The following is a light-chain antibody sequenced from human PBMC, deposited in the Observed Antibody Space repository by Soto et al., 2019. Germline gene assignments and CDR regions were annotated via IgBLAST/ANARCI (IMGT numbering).Light chain of an antibody. CDR1: SSDIGAYNY. V-gene: IGLV2-14*03. CDR3: YSCSRSSGTRYV. Sequence: QSALTQPASVSESPGQSITISCTGTSSDIGAYNYVSWYQQHPGQAPKLMISDVSNRPSGISDRFSGSKSGNTASLTISGLQAEDEADYYCYSCSRSSGTRYVFGTGTKVTVL. CDR2: DVS. J-gene: IGLJ1*01.